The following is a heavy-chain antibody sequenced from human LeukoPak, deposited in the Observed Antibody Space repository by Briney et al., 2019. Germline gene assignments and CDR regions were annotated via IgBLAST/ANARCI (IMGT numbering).Heavy chain of an antibody. Sequence: SETLSLTCTVSGGSVSSGSYYWSWIRQPPGKGLEWIGYIYYSGSTNYNPSLKSRVTISVDTSKNQFSLKLSSVTAADTAVYYCARGAATCDSWGQGTLVTVSS. V-gene: IGHV4-61*01. CDR3: ARGAATCDS. CDR1: GGSVSSGSYY. J-gene: IGHJ4*02. D-gene: IGHD2-15*01. CDR2: IYYSGST.